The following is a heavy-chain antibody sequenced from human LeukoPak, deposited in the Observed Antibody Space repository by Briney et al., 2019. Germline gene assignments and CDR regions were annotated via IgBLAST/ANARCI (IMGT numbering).Heavy chain of an antibody. Sequence: PGGSLRLSCVASGFTFRNYAMSWVRQAPGKGLEWVSGISGDGGTTFYADSVKGRFTIARDNSKDTLSLHLASLRAEDTAIYYCAKSGQLDNSWGQGTLVTVSS. CDR2: ISGDGGTT. CDR1: GFTFRNYA. V-gene: IGHV3-23*01. CDR3: AKSGQLDNS. J-gene: IGHJ4*02. D-gene: IGHD6-6*01.